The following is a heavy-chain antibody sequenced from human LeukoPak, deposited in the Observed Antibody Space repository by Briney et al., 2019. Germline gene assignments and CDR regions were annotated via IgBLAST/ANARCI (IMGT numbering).Heavy chain of an antibody. D-gene: IGHD5-18*01. J-gene: IGHJ6*02. Sequence: GGSLRLSCAASGFTFSSYAMSWVRQAPGKGLEWISAISGSGGSTYYVDSVKGRFTISRDNAKNTLYLQMNSLRAEDTAVYYCARDAVDTANAVWGQGTTVTVSS. CDR3: ARDAVDTANAV. CDR2: ISGSGGST. CDR1: GFTFSSYA. V-gene: IGHV3-23*01.